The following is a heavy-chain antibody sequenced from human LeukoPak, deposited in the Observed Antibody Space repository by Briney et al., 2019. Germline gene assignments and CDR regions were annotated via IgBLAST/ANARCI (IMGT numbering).Heavy chain of an antibody. J-gene: IGHJ2*01. Sequence: SETLSLTCTVSGGSISSYYWSWMRQPAGKGLEWIGRVYTSGSTNYNPSLKSRLTMSVDTSKNQFSLKLSSVTAADTAVYYCARGATAASYWYFDLWGRGTLVTVSS. V-gene: IGHV4-4*07. CDR1: GGSISSYY. CDR3: ARGATAASYWYFDL. D-gene: IGHD1-1*01. CDR2: VYTSGST.